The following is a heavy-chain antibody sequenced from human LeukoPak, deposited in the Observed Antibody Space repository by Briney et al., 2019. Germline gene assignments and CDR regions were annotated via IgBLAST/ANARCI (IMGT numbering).Heavy chain of an antibody. CDR1: GFTLSSYA. CDR2: IKSKADGEIT. V-gene: IGHV3-15*01. J-gene: IGHJ6*03. Sequence: GESLRLSCAASGFTLSSYAMSWVRQAPGKGLEWVGRIKSKADGEITDHAAPVKGRFTVSRDDSKNTLYLQMNSLKTEDTAVYYVRPDHNYYYDYMDVWGKGTTVTVSS. CDR3: RPDHNYYYDYMDV.